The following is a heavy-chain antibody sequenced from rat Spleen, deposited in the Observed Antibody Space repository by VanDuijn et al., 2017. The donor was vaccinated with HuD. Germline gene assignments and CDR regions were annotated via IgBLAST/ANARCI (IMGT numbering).Heavy chain of an antibody. D-gene: IGHD1-2*01. V-gene: IGHV2-32*01. CDR3: ARSYSSYTLYYYVMDA. Sequence: QVQLKESGPGLVKPSETLSLTCTVSGFSLTSYHVSWVRQPPGKGLEWMGVIWGDGSTAYNSALKSRLSISRDTSKSQVFLKMRSLKTEDTATYYCARSYSSYTLYYYVMDAWGQGASVTVSS. CDR2: IWGDGST. CDR1: GFSLTSYH. J-gene: IGHJ4*01.